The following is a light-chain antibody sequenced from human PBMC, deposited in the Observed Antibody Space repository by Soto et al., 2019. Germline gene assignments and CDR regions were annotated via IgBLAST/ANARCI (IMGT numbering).Light chain of an antibody. V-gene: IGKV3-15*01. CDR2: GAS. Sequence: EIVMTQSPATLSVSPGERATLSCRASQSVSNNLGWYRQKPCQAPRLLIYGASTRATGIPARFSGSGSGTAFTLTSRSLQSEDLAVYYCQQYNNWPRTFGQGTKVEI. J-gene: IGKJ1*01. CDR1: QSVSNN. CDR3: QQYNNWPRT.